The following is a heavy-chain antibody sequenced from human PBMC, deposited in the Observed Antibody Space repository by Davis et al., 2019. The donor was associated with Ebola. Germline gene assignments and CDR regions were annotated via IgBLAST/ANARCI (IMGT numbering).Heavy chain of an antibody. D-gene: IGHD6-13*01. Sequence: MPSETLSLTCAVYGGSFSGYYWSWIRPPPGHGLYFLSSISYLASTNSNPSLKRRVTISVDTSKNQFSLKMSSVTAADTEVYDCARTGYSSSWYGGGWFDPWGQGTLVTVSS. CDR2: ISYLAST. J-gene: IGHJ5*02. V-gene: IGHV4-59*08. CDR1: GGSFSGYY. CDR3: ARTGYSSSWYGGGWFDP.